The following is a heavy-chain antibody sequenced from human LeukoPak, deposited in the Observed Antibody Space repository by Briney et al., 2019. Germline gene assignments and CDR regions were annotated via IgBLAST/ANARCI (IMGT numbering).Heavy chain of an antibody. D-gene: IGHD2-15*01. CDR3: ARQEYCSGGSCYTWFDP. V-gene: IGHV5-51*01. CDR2: IYPADSDI. J-gene: IGHJ5*02. Sequence: GEYLKISCKGSGYSINNYWIGWVRQMPGKGLEWMGIIYPADSDIRYSPSFQGQVTISADKSISTAYLQWSSLKASDTAIYYCARQEYCSGGSCYTWFDPWGQGTLVIVSS. CDR1: GYSINNYW.